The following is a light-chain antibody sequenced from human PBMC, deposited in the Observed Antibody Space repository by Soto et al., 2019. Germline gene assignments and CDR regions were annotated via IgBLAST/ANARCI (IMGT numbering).Light chain of an antibody. CDR3: QQSYNTPIT. CDR2: AAS. CDR1: QSISTS. Sequence: EIQMTQYTSSLSASVGDRVTITCRASQSISTSLTWYQQEPGKAPKLLIYAASSLQSGVPSRFSGSVSGTDFTLSISSLQPEDFATYYCQQSYNTPITFGQGTRLEIK. V-gene: IGKV1-39*01. J-gene: IGKJ5*01.